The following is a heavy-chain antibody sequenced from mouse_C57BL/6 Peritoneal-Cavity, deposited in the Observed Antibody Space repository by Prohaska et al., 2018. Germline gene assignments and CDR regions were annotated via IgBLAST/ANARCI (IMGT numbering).Heavy chain of an antibody. Sequence: EVQLVESGGGLVQPKGSLKLSCAASGFSFNTYAMNWVRQAPGKGLEWVVRIRSKSNNYATYYADSVKDRFTISRDDSESMLYLQMNNLKTEDTAMYYCVRQRTGPYWYFDVWGTGTTVTVSS. CDR1: GFSFNTYA. J-gene: IGHJ1*03. CDR3: VRQRTGPYWYFDV. V-gene: IGHV10-1*01. D-gene: IGHD4-1*01. CDR2: IRSKSNNYAT.